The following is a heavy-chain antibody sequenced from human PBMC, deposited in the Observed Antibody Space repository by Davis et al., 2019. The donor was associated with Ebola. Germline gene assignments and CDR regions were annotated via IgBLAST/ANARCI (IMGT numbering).Heavy chain of an antibody. V-gene: IGHV1-58*01. J-gene: IGHJ6*02. CDR2: IVVGSGNT. Sequence: AASVKVSCKASGFTFSSSAVQWVRQARGQPLFLFCWIVVGSGNTNYAQKFQGRVTITADKSTSTVYMELNRRRFEDTAVYYCAHSKEDILVLSGRMDHYGMDVWGQGTTVTVS. CDR1: GFTFSSSA. CDR3: AHSKEDILVLSGRMDHYGMDV. D-gene: IGHD2-2*01.